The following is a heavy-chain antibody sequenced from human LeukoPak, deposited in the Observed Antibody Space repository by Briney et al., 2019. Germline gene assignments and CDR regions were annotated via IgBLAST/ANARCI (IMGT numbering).Heavy chain of an antibody. CDR3: ARSSGWSFLNWFDP. D-gene: IGHD6-19*01. V-gene: IGHV4-34*01. CDR1: GGSFSGYY. CDR2: INHSGST. J-gene: IGHJ5*02. Sequence: SETLSLTCAVYGGSFSGYYWSWIRQPPGKGLEWIGEINHSGSTNYNPSLKSRVTISVDTSKNQFSLKLSSVTAADTAVYYCARSSGWSFLNWFDPWGQGTLVTVSS.